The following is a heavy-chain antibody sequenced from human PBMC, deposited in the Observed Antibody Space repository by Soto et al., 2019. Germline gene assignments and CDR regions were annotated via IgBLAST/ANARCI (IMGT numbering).Heavy chain of an antibody. CDR2: ISGSGGST. Sequence: GGSLRLSCAASGFTFSSYAMSWVRQAPGKGLEWVSAISGSGGSTYYADSVKGRFTISRDNSKNTLYLQMNSLRAEDTAVYYCAKDDSYCGGDCYSIAAFDYWGQGTLVTAPQ. J-gene: IGHJ4*02. CDR1: GFTFSSYA. V-gene: IGHV3-23*01. D-gene: IGHD2-21*02. CDR3: AKDDSYCGGDCYSIAAFDY.